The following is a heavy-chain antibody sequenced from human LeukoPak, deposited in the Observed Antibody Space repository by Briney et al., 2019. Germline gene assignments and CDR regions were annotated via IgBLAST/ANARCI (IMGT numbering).Heavy chain of an antibody. CDR1: GFTFSSYS. CDR2: ISSSISYI. J-gene: IGHJ6*02. D-gene: IGHD2-15*01. CDR3: VRGYSFGPYGMDV. Sequence: GGSLRLSCAASGFTFSSYSMNWVRQGPGKGLEWVSSISSSISYIYYADSVKGRFTISRDNSKNTLYLQMSSLRAEDTAVYFCVRGYSFGPYGMDVWGQGTTVTVSS. V-gene: IGHV3-21*04.